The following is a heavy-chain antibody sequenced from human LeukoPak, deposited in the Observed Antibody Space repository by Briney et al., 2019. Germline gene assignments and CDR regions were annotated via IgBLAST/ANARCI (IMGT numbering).Heavy chain of an antibody. CDR2: IYSGGST. CDR1: GFTVSSNY. CDR3: ARVLRRVLTGYYYYYGMDV. V-gene: IGHV3-53*01. Sequence: QTGGSLRLSCAASGFTVSSNYMSWVRQGPGKGLEWVSVIYSGGSTYYADSVKGRFTISRDNSKNTLYLQMNSLRAEDTAVYYCARVLRRVLTGYYYYYGMDVWGQGTTVTVSS. J-gene: IGHJ6*02. D-gene: IGHD3-9*01.